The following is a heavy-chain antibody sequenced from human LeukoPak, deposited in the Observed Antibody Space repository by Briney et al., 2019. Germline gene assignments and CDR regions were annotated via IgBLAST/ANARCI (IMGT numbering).Heavy chain of an antibody. D-gene: IGHD3-22*01. CDR2: IYYSGST. J-gene: IGHJ4*02. CDR1: GGSISNSSYY. CDR3: ARQRSKYYYENY. Sequence: SETLSLTCSVSGGSISNSSYYWGWIRQPPGKGLEWIGTIYYSGSTYHNPSLKSRVIISVDTSKNQSSLKLSSVTAADTAVYYCARQRSKYYYENYWGQGTLVTVSS. V-gene: IGHV4-39*01.